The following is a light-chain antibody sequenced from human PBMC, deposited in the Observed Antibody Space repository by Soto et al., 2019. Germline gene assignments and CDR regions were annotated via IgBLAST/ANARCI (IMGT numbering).Light chain of an antibody. CDR3: QQYNSFSAT. CDR1: QSVSDW. V-gene: IGKV1-5*03. Sequence: DIQMTQSPSTLSATVGDRVTITCRASQSVSDWLAWYQQKPGKAPKLLIYKASSLQSGVPSRFSGSGSGTEFTLTISSLQPDDFATYYCQQYNSFSATFGQGTQVEIK. J-gene: IGKJ1*01. CDR2: KAS.